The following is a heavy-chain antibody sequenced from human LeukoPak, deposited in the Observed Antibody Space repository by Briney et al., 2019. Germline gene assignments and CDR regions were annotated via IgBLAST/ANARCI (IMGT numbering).Heavy chain of an antibody. CDR3: ASEGSSSSGNFDN. CDR1: GFTFSSYS. J-gene: IGHJ4*02. Sequence: GGSLRLSCAASGFTFSSYSMNWVPQAPGKGLEWVSYISSSSSTIYYADSVKGRFTISRDNAKDSLYLQMNSLRAEDTAVYYCASEGSSSSGNFDNSGQGTLVTVSS. V-gene: IGHV3-48*01. CDR2: ISSSSSTI. D-gene: IGHD6-6*01.